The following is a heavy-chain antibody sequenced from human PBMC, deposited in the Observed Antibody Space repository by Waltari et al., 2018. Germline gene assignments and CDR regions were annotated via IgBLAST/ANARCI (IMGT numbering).Heavy chain of an antibody. CDR2: IYTSGST. CDR1: GGSISSYY. J-gene: IGHJ3*02. Sequence: QVQLQESGPGLVKPSETLSLTCTVSGGSISSYYWSWIRQPAGKGLEWIGRIYTSGSTNYNPSLKSRVTMSVDTSKNQFSLKLSSVTAADTAVYYCAGVRITIFGVVIPRLAGGAFDIWGQGTMVTVSS. V-gene: IGHV4-4*07. CDR3: AGVRITIFGVVIPRLAGGAFDI. D-gene: IGHD3-3*01.